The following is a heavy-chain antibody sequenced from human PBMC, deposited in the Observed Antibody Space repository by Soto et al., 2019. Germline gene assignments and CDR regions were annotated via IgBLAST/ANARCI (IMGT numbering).Heavy chain of an antibody. D-gene: IGHD2-2*01. J-gene: IGHJ4*02. V-gene: IGHV4-30-2*03. CDR1: GGSISSGGYS. Sequence: PSETLSLTCAVSGGSISSGGYSWIWSRQPPGKGLEWIASISYSDGSFYNSSLKSRLTISVDTSKNQFSLSLRSVTAADTAVYYCASHRTFWPFDYWGQGTVVTVSS. CDR3: ASHRTFWPFDY. CDR2: ISYSDGS.